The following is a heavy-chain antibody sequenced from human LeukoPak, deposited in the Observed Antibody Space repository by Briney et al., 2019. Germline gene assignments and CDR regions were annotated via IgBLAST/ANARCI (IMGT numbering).Heavy chain of an antibody. D-gene: IGHD2-2*01. CDR2: ISSSSSYI. CDR3: ARGIRGYCSSTSCYPFDP. CDR1: GFTLSSYS. J-gene: IGHJ5*02. Sequence: GGSLRLSCAASGFTLSSYSMNWVRQAPGKGLELVSSISSSSSYIYYADSVKGRFTISRDNAKNSLYLQMNSLRAEDTAVYYCARGIRGYCSSTSCYPFDPWGQGTLVTVSS. V-gene: IGHV3-21*01.